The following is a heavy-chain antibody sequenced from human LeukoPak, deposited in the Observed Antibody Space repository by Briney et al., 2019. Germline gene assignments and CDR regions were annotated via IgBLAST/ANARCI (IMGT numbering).Heavy chain of an antibody. Sequence: RASVKVSCKASGYTFTSYYMHWVRQAPGQGLEWMGIINPSGGSTSYAQKFQGRVTMTRDTSTSTVYMELSSLRSEDTAVYYCARDPPYCSGGSCYSSDYMDVWGKGTTVTISS. CDR3: ARDPPYCSGGSCYSSDYMDV. D-gene: IGHD2-15*01. CDR1: GYTFTSYY. V-gene: IGHV1-46*01. CDR2: INPSGGST. J-gene: IGHJ6*03.